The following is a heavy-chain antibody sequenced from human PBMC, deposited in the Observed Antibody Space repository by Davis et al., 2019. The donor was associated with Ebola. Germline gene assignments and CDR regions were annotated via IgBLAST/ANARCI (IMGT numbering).Heavy chain of an antibody. D-gene: IGHD5-12*01. CDR2: MNPNSGYT. J-gene: IGHJ4*02. CDR3: ARDQWLRPFDY. V-gene: IGHV1-8*01. CDR1: GYTLTSYD. Sequence: ASVKVSCKASGYTLTSYDINWVRQATGQGLEWMGWMNPNSGYTGSAQNFQGRVTMTRDTSISTAYMELSRLRSDDTAVYYCARDQWLRPFDYWGQGTLVTVSS.